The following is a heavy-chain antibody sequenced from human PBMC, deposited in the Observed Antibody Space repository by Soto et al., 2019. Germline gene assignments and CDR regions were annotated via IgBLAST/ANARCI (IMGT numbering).Heavy chain of an antibody. Sequence: PGGPLRLSCAASGFTFSGFAMHWVRQASGKGLEWVGRIRSKANSYATAYAASVKGRFTISRDDSTNTLYLQMNNLKIEDTAVYYCTTAATTVTTIDYWGQGTLVTVSS. CDR2: IRSKANSYAT. V-gene: IGHV3-73*01. J-gene: IGHJ4*02. D-gene: IGHD4-17*01. CDR1: GFTFSGFA. CDR3: TTAATTVTTIDY.